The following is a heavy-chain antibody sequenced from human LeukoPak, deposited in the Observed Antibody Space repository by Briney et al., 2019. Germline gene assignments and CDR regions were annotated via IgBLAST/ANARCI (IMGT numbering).Heavy chain of an antibody. V-gene: IGHV3-23*01. D-gene: IGHD1-26*01. CDR1: GFIFNNYA. Sequence: PGGSLRLSCAASGFIFNNYAMSWVRQAAGKGLEWVSSLSSSGDTTYYSDSVKGRFTISRDNSKNSLYLQMNSLRAEDTAVYYCARATSGGISFDYWGQGTLVTVSS. J-gene: IGHJ4*02. CDR2: LSSSGDTT. CDR3: ARATSGGISFDY.